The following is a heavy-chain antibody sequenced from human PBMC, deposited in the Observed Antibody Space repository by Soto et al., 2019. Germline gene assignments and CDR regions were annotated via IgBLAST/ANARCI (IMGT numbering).Heavy chain of an antibody. CDR2: ISSSSSYI. J-gene: IGHJ4*02. V-gene: IGHV3-21*01. CDR3: AREVSKYSGYDFDY. Sequence: EVQLVESGGGLVKPGGSLRLSCAASGFTFSSYSMNWVRQAPGKGLEWVSSISSSSSYIYYADSVKGRFNISRDNAKNSLYLQMNSLRAEDTAVYYCAREVSKYSGYDFDYWGQGTLVTVSS. D-gene: IGHD5-12*01. CDR1: GFTFSSYS.